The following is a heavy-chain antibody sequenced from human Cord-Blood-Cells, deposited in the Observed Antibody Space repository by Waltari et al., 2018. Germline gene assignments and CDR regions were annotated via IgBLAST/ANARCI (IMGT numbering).Heavy chain of an antibody. V-gene: IGHV4-34*01. D-gene: IGHD3-9*01. Sequence: QVQLQQWGAGLLKPSETLSLTCAVYGGSFSGYYWSWIRQPPGKGLEWIGEINQSGRTTDNPSLKGRVTISVDTSKNQFSLKLSSVTAADTAVYYCARGGTIRRYFDWLYYFDYWGQGTLVTVSS. J-gene: IGHJ4*02. CDR2: INQSGRT. CDR1: GGSFSGYY. CDR3: ARGGTIRRYFDWLYYFDY.